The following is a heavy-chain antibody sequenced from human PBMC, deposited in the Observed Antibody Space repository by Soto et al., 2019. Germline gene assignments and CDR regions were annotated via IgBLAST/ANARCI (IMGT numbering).Heavy chain of an antibody. Sequence: PSETLSLTCTVSGGSISSYDWSWIRQPPGKGLEWIGYIYYSGSTNYNPSLKSRVTISVDTSKNQFSLKLSSVTAADTAVYYCARVSGPPPGWFDPWGQGTLVTVSS. CDR1: GGSISSYD. J-gene: IGHJ5*02. CDR3: ARVSGPPPGWFDP. CDR2: IYYSGST. V-gene: IGHV4-59*08. D-gene: IGHD3-3*01.